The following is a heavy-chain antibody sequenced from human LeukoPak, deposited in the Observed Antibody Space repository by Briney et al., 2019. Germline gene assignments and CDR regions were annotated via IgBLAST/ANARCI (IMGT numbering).Heavy chain of an antibody. CDR3: ASIGSSGWYYFDY. V-gene: IGHV4-59*01. D-gene: IGHD6-19*01. CDR1: GGSISSYY. Sequence: PSETLSLTCTVPGGSISSYYWSWIRQPLGKGLEWIGYIYYSGSTNYNPSLKSRVTISVDTSKNQFSLKLSSVTAADTAVYYCASIGSSGWYYFDYWGQGTLVTVSS. CDR2: IYYSGST. J-gene: IGHJ4*02.